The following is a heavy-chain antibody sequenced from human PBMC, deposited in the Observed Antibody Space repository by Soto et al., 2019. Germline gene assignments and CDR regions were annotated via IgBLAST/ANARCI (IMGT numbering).Heavy chain of an antibody. J-gene: IGHJ3*02. D-gene: IGHD3-22*01. CDR2: INPNSGGT. CDR3: AKSHLGYYYDSSGSGHAFDI. V-gene: IGHV1-2*04. CDR1: GYTFTGYY. Sequence: ASVKVSCKASGYTFTGYYMHWVRQAPGQGLEWMGWINPNSGGTNYAQKFQGWVTMTRDTSISTAYMELNSLRAEDTAVYYCAKSHLGYYYDSSGSGHAFDIWGQGTMVTVS.